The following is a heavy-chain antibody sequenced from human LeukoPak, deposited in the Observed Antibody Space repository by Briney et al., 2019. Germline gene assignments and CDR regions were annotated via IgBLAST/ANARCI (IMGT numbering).Heavy chain of an antibody. D-gene: IGHD3-3*01. CDR2: IYHTGST. CDR3: ARGSLYDCWSGRVLDY. J-gene: IGHJ4*02. CDR1: GGSISSGLYS. Sequence: PSQTLSLTCDVSGGSISSGLYSWSWIRQPLGKGLEWIGYIYHTGSTYYNPSLKSRVTISVHTSKNQFSLRLSSVTAADTAVYYCARGSLYDCWSGRVLDYWGQGTLVTVSS. V-gene: IGHV4-30-2*01.